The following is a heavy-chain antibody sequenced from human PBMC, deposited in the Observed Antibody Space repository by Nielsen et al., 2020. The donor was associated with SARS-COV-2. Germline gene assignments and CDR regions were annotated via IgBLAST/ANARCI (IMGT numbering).Heavy chain of an antibody. D-gene: IGHD3-3*01. J-gene: IGHJ5*02. CDR1: GFTFSDYD. Sequence: GSLRLSCAASGFTFSDYDMSWIRQAPGKGLEWISYISGSGSTMSYAGSVKGRFTISRDNAKNSLFLQMDSLRAEDTAVYYCAREGSDFWSGSNWFDPWGQGTLVTVSS. CDR3: AREGSDFWSGSNWFDP. CDR2: ISGSGSTM. V-gene: IGHV3-11*04.